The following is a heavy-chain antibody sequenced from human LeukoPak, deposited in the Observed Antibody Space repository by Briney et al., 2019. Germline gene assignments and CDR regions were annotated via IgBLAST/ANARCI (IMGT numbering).Heavy chain of an antibody. CDR2: ITASGGST. J-gene: IGHJ4*02. D-gene: IGHD3-3*01. CDR3: AKRDYYHSDDY. Sequence: PGGSLRLSCAASGFTFSNYAMSWVRQAPGKGLEWVSAITASGGSTYYADSVKGRFTISRDNSKNTLYLQMNSLRAEDTALYYCAKRDYYHSDDYWGQGTLVTVSS. CDR1: GFTFSNYA. V-gene: IGHV3-23*01.